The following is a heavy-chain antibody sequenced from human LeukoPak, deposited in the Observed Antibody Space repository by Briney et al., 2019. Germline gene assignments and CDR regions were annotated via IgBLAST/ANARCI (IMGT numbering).Heavy chain of an antibody. CDR3: ARGRDFWTGYYTDYDY. V-gene: IGHV1-8*03. D-gene: IGHD3/OR15-3a*01. CDR1: GYTFTSYD. CDR2: MNPNSGNT. J-gene: IGHJ4*02. Sequence: ASVKVSCKASGYTFTSYDINWVRQATGQGLEWMGRMNPNSGNTGYAQKFQGRVTITRNTSITTAYMELGSLRSEDTAVYYCARGRDFWTGYYTDYDYWGQGTLVTVSS.